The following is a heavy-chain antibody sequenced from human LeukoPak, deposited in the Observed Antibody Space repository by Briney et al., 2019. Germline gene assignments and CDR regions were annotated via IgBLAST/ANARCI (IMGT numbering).Heavy chain of an antibody. CDR3: ARDEEYCTNGVCYRHLFDY. CDR2: IYTSGST. CDR1: GGSISSGSYY. J-gene: IGHJ4*02. V-gene: IGHV4-61*02. D-gene: IGHD2-8*01. Sequence: PSETLSLTCTVSGGSISSGSYYWSWIRQPAGKGLEWIGRIYTSGSTNYNPSLKSRVTISVDTSKKKFSLKLSSVTAADTAVYYCARDEEYCTNGVCYRHLFDYWGQGTLVTVSS.